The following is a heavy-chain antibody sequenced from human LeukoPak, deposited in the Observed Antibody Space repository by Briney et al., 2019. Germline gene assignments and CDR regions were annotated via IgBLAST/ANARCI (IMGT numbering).Heavy chain of an antibody. V-gene: IGHV4-30-2*01. J-gene: IGHJ5*02. Sequence: SETLSLTCAVSGGSISSGGYSWSWIRQPPGKGLEWIGYIYHSGSTYYNPSLKSRVTISVDRSKNQFPLKLSSVTAADTAVYYCAREVGSGYDSNWFDPWGQGTLVTVSS. CDR2: IYHSGST. CDR1: GGSISSGGYS. CDR3: AREVGSGYDSNWFDP. D-gene: IGHD5-12*01.